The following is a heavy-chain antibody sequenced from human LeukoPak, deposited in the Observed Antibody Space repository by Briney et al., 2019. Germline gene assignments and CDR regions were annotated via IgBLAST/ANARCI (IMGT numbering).Heavy chain of an antibody. Sequence: ASVTVSCKVSGYTLTELSMHWVRQAPGKGLEWMGGFDPEDGETIYAQKFQGRVTMTEDTSTDTAYMELSSLRSEDTAVYYCATALAYSYGFDYWGQGTLVTVSS. J-gene: IGHJ4*02. CDR2: FDPEDGET. CDR1: GYTLTELS. D-gene: IGHD5-18*01. V-gene: IGHV1-24*01. CDR3: ATALAYSYGFDY.